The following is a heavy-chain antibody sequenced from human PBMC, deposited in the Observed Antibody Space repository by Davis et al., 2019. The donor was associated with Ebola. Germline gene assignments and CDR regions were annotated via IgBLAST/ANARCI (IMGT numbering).Heavy chain of an antibody. CDR1: GDSVSSKNYL. Sequence: MPSETLSLTCTVSGDSVSSKNYLWGWIRQPPGQGLEWIGNVYYNGSTYNNPSLKSRVSISVAISNNQFSLRLRSVTAADTAVYYCARQPTSPWFGDLLGDAFDVWGQGTVVTVSP. CDR3: ARQPTSPWFGDLLGDAFDV. V-gene: IGHV4-39*01. J-gene: IGHJ3*01. CDR2: VYYNGST. D-gene: IGHD3-10*01.